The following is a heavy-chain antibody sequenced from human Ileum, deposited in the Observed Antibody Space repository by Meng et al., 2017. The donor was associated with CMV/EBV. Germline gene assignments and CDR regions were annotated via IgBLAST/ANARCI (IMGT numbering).Heavy chain of an antibody. CDR2: TYYRSKWYD. Sequence: QVQLPQSGSGLVKPSQTLSLTCSISGDSVSSNIAAWSWIRQSPSRGLEWLGRTYYRSKWYDDYAVSVKSRVTITPDTSKNQFSLHLNSVGPEDTAIYFCAREMGAHDYWGQGTLVTVSS. J-gene: IGHJ4*02. CDR3: AREMGAHDY. CDR1: GDSVSSNIAA. D-gene: IGHD4/OR15-4a*01. V-gene: IGHV6-1*01.